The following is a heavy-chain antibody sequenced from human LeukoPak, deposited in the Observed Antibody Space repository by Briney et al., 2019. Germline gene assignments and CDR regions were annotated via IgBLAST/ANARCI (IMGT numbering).Heavy chain of an antibody. V-gene: IGHV3-23*01. CDR3: ARVRYYYDSSGVYFDY. CDR1: GFTFSSYA. CDR2: ISGSGGST. Sequence: GGSLRLSCAASGFTFSSYAMSWVRQAPGKGLEWVSAISGSGGSTYYADSVKGRFTISRDNAKNSLYLQMNSLRAEDTAVYYCARVRYYYDSSGVYFDYWGQGTLVTVSS. D-gene: IGHD3-22*01. J-gene: IGHJ4*02.